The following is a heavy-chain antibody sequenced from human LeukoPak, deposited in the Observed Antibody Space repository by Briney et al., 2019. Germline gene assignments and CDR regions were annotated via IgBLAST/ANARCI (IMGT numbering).Heavy chain of an antibody. CDR1: GFTFSSYE. Sequence: GGSLRLSCAASGFTFSSYEMNWVRQAPGKGLEWVSYISSSGSTIYYADSVKGRFTTSRDNAKSSLYLQMNSLRAEDTAVYYCGRGHWGLDYWGQGTLVTVSS. CDR2: ISSSGSTI. V-gene: IGHV3-48*03. D-gene: IGHD7-27*01. CDR3: GRGHWGLDY. J-gene: IGHJ4*02.